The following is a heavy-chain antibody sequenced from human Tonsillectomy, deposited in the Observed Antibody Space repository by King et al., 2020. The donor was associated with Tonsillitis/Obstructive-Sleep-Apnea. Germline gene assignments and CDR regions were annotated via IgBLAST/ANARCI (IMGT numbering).Heavy chain of an antibody. Sequence: QLQESGPGLVKPSGTLSLTCAVSSGSISSNNWWSWVRQAPGKGLECIGEIYHSGSTHYHPSLNSGVTISGDKSNNHFSLTLSSVTAADTTVYYCARAKKEYYDVLTGPKSRFFDFWGQGTLVTVSS. D-gene: IGHD3-9*01. CDR2: IYHSGST. CDR1: SGSISSNNW. J-gene: IGHJ4*02. CDR3: ARAKKEYYDVLTGPKSRFFDF. V-gene: IGHV4-4*02.